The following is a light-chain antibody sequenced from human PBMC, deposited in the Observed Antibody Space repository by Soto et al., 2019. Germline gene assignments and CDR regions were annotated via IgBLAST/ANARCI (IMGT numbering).Light chain of an antibody. Sequence: DIQMTQSPSSLSASVGDRVTITCQASQDMSNYLNWYQQKPGKAPKLLIFDASNVERGVPSRFSGSGYGTHFTFTSHRLQDEDIATYYCQQYEGLPLTFGGGTKIEI. V-gene: IGKV1-33*01. CDR2: DAS. CDR3: QQYEGLPLT. J-gene: IGKJ4*01. CDR1: QDMSNY.